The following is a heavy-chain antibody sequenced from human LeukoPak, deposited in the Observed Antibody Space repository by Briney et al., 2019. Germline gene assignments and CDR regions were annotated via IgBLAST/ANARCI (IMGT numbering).Heavy chain of an antibody. D-gene: IGHD3-3*01. CDR3: ASLAYYDFWSGYLAY. Sequence: GESLKISCKGSGYSFTSYWIGWVRQMPGKGLEWMGIIYPGDSDTRYSPSFQGQVTISADKSISTPYLQWSSMKASDTSMYYCASLAYYDFWSGYLAYWGQGPLVTVSS. CDR2: IYPGDSDT. CDR1: GYSFTSYW. J-gene: IGHJ4*02. V-gene: IGHV5-51*01.